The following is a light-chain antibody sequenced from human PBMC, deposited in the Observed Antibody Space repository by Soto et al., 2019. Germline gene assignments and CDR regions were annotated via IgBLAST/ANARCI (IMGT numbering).Light chain of an antibody. CDR3: LQFSNFPLT. J-gene: IGKJ4*01. Sequence: DIQMTQSPSTLSGSVGDRVTITCRASQSISSWLAWYQQKPGKPPKFLIYDASTLESGVPSRFSGSGSGTDFTLSISSLQPEDFATYYCLQFSNFPLTFGGGTKVDIK. CDR1: QSISSW. CDR2: DAS. V-gene: IGKV1-5*01.